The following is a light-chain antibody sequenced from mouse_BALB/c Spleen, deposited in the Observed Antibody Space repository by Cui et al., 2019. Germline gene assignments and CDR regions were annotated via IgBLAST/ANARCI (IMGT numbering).Light chain of an antibody. CDR1: ENIYSY. Sequence: DIQMTQSPASLSASVGETVTITCRASENIYSYLAWYQQKQGKSPQLLVYNAKTLAEGVPSRFSGSGSGTQFSLKINSLQREDFGSYYCQHHYGTPYTFGGGTKLEIK. CDR3: QHHYGTPYT. J-gene: IGKJ2*01. V-gene: IGKV12-44*01. CDR2: NAK.